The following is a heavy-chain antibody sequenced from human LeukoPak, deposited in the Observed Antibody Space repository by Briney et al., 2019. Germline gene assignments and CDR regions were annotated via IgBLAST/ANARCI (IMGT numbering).Heavy chain of an antibody. Sequence: GGSLRLSCAASGFTFSSYSMNWVRQAPGKGLEWVSYISSSSSTIYYADSVKGRFTISRDNAKNSLYLQMNSLRAEDTAIYYCAKDGLTIGNYFDYWGQGTLVTVSS. V-gene: IGHV3-48*04. CDR2: ISSSSSTI. D-gene: IGHD1-1*01. CDR3: AKDGLTIGNYFDY. CDR1: GFTFSSYS. J-gene: IGHJ4*02.